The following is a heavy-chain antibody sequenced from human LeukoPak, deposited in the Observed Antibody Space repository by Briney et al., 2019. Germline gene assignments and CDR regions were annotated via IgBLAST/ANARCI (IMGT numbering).Heavy chain of an antibody. CDR1: GYTFTSYA. CDR2: ISAYNGNT. J-gene: IGHJ4*02. D-gene: IGHD6-13*01. V-gene: IGHV1-18*01. Sequence: GASVKVSCKASGYTFTSYAIHWVRQAPGQRLEWMGWISAYNGNTNYAQKLQGRVTMTTDTSTSTAYMELRSLRSDDTAVFYCARDRSIAAAGTGVSAYWGQGTLVTVSS. CDR3: ARDRSIAAAGTGVSAY.